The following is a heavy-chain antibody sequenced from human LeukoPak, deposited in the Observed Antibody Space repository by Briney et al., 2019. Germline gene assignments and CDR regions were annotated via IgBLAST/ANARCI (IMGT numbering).Heavy chain of an antibody. CDR1: GFTFSSYA. CDR3: VREGTPGRQFFDL. CDR2: IHSDGAT. V-gene: IGHV3-23*03. J-gene: IGHJ2*01. Sequence: GGSLRLSCAASGFTFSSYAMSWVRQAPGKGLEWVSVIHSDGATYYADSARGRFTISTDNFKNSLFLQMNSMGADDTAVYYCVREGTPGRQFFDLWGRGTLVTVSS. D-gene: IGHD6-19*01.